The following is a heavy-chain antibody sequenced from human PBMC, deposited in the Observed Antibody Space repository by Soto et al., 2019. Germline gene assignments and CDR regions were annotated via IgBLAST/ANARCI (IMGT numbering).Heavy chain of an antibody. V-gene: IGHV3-23*01. CDR3: AKSRYSDSSGDFYDY. Sequence: EVQLLESGGGLVQPGGSVSLSCVASAFTFNNYAMSWVRQAPGKGLEWVSGIGGSGRTTYYADSVKGRFTISRDNSNNTLFLQMNSLRAEDTAVYYCAKSRYSDSSGDFYDYWGQGTLVTVSS. J-gene: IGHJ4*02. D-gene: IGHD3-22*01. CDR1: AFTFNNYA. CDR2: IGGSGRTT.